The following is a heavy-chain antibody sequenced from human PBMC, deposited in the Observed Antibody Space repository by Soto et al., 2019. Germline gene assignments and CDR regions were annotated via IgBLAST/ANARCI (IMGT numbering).Heavy chain of an antibody. Sequence: EVQLVESGGGLVQPGGSLRLSCAASGFSISDYYMDWVRQDPGKGLEWVGRGRNKPNSYSTEYAASVKGRFTISREDSKNSLYLQMDSLKTEDTAVYYCARASRVVVALDYWGQGALVTVSS. J-gene: IGHJ4*02. CDR2: GRNKPNSYST. V-gene: IGHV3-72*01. CDR3: ARASRVVVALDY. D-gene: IGHD5-12*01. CDR1: GFSISDYY.